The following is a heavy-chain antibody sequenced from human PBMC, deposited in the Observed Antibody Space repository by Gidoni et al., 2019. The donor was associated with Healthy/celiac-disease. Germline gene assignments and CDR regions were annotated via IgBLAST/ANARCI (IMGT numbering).Heavy chain of an antibody. D-gene: IGHD3-9*01. CDR1: GFTFSSYA. Sequence: EVQLLESGGGLVQPGGSLRLSCAASGFTFSSYALSWVRQAPGKGLEGVSAISGSGGSTYYADSVKGRFTIYRDNSKNTLYLQMNSLRAEDTAVYYCAKDLRNYDILTGYSPFDYWGQGTLVTVSS. J-gene: IGHJ4*02. CDR3: AKDLRNYDILTGYSPFDY. CDR2: ISGSGGST. V-gene: IGHV3-23*01.